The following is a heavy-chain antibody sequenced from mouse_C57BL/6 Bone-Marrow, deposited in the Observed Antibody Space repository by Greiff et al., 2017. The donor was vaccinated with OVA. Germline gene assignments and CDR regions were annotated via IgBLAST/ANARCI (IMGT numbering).Heavy chain of an antibody. CDR1: GFTFSDFY. Sequence: EVKLVESGGGLVQSGRSLRLSCATSGFTFSDFYMEWVRQAPGKGLEWIAASRNKANDYTTEYSASVKGRFIVSRDTSQSILYLQMNALRAEDTAIYYCARDAGYYGPMDYWGQGTSVTVSS. J-gene: IGHJ4*01. V-gene: IGHV7-1*01. D-gene: IGHD1-1*01. CDR2: SRNKANDYTT. CDR3: ARDAGYYGPMDY.